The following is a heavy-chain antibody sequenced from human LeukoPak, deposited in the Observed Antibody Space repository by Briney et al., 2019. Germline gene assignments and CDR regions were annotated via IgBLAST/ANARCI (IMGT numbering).Heavy chain of an antibody. CDR3: ARGSHRLYDYVWGTYESKDY. J-gene: IGHJ4*02. CDR2: INPNSGGT. V-gene: IGHV1-2*02. D-gene: IGHD3-16*01. CDR1: GYTFTGYD. Sequence: ASVKVSCKASGYTFTGYDMHWVRQAPGQGLEWMGWINPNSGGTNYVQKFQGRVTMTTDTSTHTAYMELRSLRSDDTAVYYCARGSHRLYDYVWGTYESKDYWGQGTLVTVSS.